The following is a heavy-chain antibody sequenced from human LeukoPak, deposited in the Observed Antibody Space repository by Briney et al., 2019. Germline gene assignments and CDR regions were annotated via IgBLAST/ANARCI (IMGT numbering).Heavy chain of an antibody. J-gene: IGHJ6*04. Sequence: GGSLRLSCAASGFTFSSYAMSWVRQAPGKGLEWVSAISGSGGSTYYADSVKGRFTISRDNSKNTLYLQMNSLRAEDTAVYYCAKFQDDILTGYYSYYYGMDVWGKGTTVTVSS. D-gene: IGHD3-9*01. CDR1: GFTFSSYA. CDR3: AKFQDDILTGYYSYYYGMDV. V-gene: IGHV3-23*01. CDR2: ISGSGGST.